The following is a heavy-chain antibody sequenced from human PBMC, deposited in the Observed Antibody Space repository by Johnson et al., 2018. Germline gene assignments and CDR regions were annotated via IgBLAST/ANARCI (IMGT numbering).Heavy chain of an antibody. J-gene: IGHJ4*02. D-gene: IGHD3-16*01. CDR2: IWYDGTNK. Sequence: QVQLVQSGGGVVQXGRSXRLXCAASGVTFSTYGMHWVRQAPGKGLEWVAVIWYDGTNKYYADSVKGRFTISRDISKNTLYLQMNSLRDEDTAIYYCARDKGGGAVAAGYWGQGTLVTVSS. CDR1: GVTFSTYG. CDR3: ARDKGGGAVAAGY. V-gene: IGHV3-33*01.